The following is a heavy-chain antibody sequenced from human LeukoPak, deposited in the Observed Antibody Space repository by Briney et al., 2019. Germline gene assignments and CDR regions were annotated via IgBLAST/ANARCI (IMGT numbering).Heavy chain of an antibody. CDR3: FDT. Sequence: GGSLRLSCAASGFTFRTYGMHWVRQTPGKGLEWVAFLWFDGSHQYYADSVRGRFIISRDNSNNTLYLYCARDGNYFDTTPNWFDTWGQGTLVTVSS. V-gene: IGHV3-30*02. CDR1: GFTFRTYG. D-gene: IGHD3-22*01. CDR2: LWFDGSHQ. J-gene: IGHJ5*02.